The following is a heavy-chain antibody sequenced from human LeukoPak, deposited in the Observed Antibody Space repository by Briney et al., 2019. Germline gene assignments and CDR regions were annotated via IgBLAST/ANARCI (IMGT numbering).Heavy chain of an antibody. Sequence: KPSETLSLTCAVYGGSFSGYYWSWIRQPPGKGLEWIGEINHSGSTNYNPSLKSRVTISVDTSKNQFSLKLSYVTAADTAVYYCARAAIVVVPAAPYYYYMDVWGKGTTVTVSS. CDR1: GGSFSGYY. D-gene: IGHD2-2*01. CDR2: INHSGST. J-gene: IGHJ6*03. V-gene: IGHV4-34*01. CDR3: ARAAIVVVPAAPYYYYMDV.